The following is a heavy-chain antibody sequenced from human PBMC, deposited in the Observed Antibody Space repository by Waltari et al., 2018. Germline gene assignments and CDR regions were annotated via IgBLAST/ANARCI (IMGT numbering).Heavy chain of an antibody. CDR3: ATVTTVTPPFDY. CDR1: GYTFTDYY. D-gene: IGHD4-17*01. J-gene: IGHJ4*02. V-gene: IGHV1-69-2*01. CDR2: VEPEDGEI. Sequence: EVQLVQSGAEVKKPGATVKISCKVSGYTFTDYYMHWVQQAPGKGLEWMGLVEPEDGEIIYEEKCQGRVTITTDTSTDTAYIELSSLRSEDTAVYYCATVTTVTPPFDYWGQGTLVTVSS.